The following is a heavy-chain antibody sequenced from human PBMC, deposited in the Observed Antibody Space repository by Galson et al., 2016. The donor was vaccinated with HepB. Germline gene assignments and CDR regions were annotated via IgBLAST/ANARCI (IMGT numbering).Heavy chain of an antibody. D-gene: IGHD1-1*01. Sequence: SLRLSCADSGFIFRSYAMNWVRQAPGKGLEWLAVISNDGSNKYFADSVKGRFTISRDNSKNTLYLQMNSLRAEDTAAYYCARFIASPWNDYYYYGMDVWGQGTTVTVSS. CDR1: GFIFRSYA. CDR2: ISNDGSNK. CDR3: ARFIASPWNDYYYYGMDV. J-gene: IGHJ6*02. V-gene: IGHV3-30-3*01.